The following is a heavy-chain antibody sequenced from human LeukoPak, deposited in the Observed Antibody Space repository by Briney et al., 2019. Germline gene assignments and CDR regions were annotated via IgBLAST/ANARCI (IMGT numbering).Heavy chain of an antibody. CDR3: ATKNRYGGNSAWYFDL. D-gene: IGHD4-23*01. CDR2: FDPEDGET. CDR1: GYTLTELS. V-gene: IGHV1-24*01. J-gene: IGHJ2*01. Sequence: ASEKVSCKVSGYTLTELSMHWVRQAPGKGLEWMGGFDPEDGETIYAQKFQGRVTMTEDTSTDTAYMEMSSLRSEDTPVYYCATKNRYGGNSAWYFDLWGRGTLVTVSS.